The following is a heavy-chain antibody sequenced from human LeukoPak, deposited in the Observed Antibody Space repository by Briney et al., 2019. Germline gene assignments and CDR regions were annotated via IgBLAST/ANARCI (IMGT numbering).Heavy chain of an antibody. CDR2: IYSGGST. V-gene: IGHV3-53*01. Sequence: GGSLRLSCAASGFTFSTYWMHWVRQGPGKGLVWVSLIYSGGSTYYADSVRGRFTISRDNSKNTLCLQMNSLRAEDTAVYYCATTRYDAFDIWGQGTMVTVSS. CDR1: GFTFSTYW. D-gene: IGHD4-17*01. J-gene: IGHJ3*02. CDR3: ATTRYDAFDI.